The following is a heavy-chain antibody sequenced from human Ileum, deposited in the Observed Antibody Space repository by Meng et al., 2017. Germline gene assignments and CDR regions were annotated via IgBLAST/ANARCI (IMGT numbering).Heavy chain of an antibody. Sequence: SETLSLTCPVSGGSMSNYYWNWIRQSPGKGLEWIGYIFYSGTTNYNPSLNSRVTISVDTSKNQFSLSLRSVTAADTAVYYCARGFPTDNYGRYSFDYWGQGMQVTVSS. D-gene: IGHD5-18*01. CDR2: IFYSGTT. CDR1: GGSMSNYY. J-gene: IGHJ4*02. CDR3: ARGFPTDNYGRYSFDY. V-gene: IGHV4-59*12.